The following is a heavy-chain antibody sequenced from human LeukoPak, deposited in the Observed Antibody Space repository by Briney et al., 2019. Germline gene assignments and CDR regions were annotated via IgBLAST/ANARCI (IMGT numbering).Heavy chain of an antibody. Sequence: PSGTLSLTCAVSGGSISSSNWWSWVRQPPGKGLEWMGEIYHSGSTNYNPSLKSRVTISVDKSKNQFSLKLHSVTAADTAVYYCARHGSFRSSWNYWGQGTLVTVSS. V-gene: IGHV4-4*02. CDR1: GGSISSSNW. CDR2: IYHSGST. J-gene: IGHJ4*02. D-gene: IGHD6-13*01. CDR3: ARHGSFRSSWNY.